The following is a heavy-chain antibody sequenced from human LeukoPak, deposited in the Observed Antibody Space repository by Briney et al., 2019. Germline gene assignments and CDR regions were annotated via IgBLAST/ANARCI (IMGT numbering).Heavy chain of an antibody. Sequence: SETLSLTCTVSSGSISSYYWSWLRQSPGKGLEWIGHIYFSGRTTYNPSLGSRLTISADTSTSQLSLKLSSVTAADTAVYYCARHKPTGSYPLELWGQGTLVTVSS. D-gene: IGHD3-10*01. CDR3: ARHKPTGSYPLEL. V-gene: IGHV4-59*08. CDR1: SGSISSYY. CDR2: IYFSGRT. J-gene: IGHJ4*02.